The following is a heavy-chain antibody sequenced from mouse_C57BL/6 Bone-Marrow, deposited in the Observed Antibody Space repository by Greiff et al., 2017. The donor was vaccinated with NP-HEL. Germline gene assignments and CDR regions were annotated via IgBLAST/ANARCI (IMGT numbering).Heavy chain of an antibody. CDR1: GYTFTSYW. V-gene: IGHV1-50*01. CDR3: ARFPYDYDDAMDY. CDR2: IDPSDSYP. Sequence: QVQLQQPGAELVKPGASVKLSCKASGYTFTSYWMQWVKRRPGQGLEWIGEIDPSDSYPNYNQKFKGKATLTVDTSSSTAYMQLSSLTSEDSAVYYCARFPYDYDDAMDYWGQGTSVTVSS. J-gene: IGHJ4*01. D-gene: IGHD2-4*01.